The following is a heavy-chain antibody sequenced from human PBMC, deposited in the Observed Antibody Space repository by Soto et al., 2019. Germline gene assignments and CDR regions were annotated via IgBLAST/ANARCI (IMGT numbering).Heavy chain of an antibody. D-gene: IGHD2-21*01. Sequence: SETLSLICTLSGGSFSPNYWAWIRQPPGKGLEWIGEIYHSGITNYNPSLRSRVSMSVDKSNNEFSLSLTSVTAADTAVYYCATLPPRIVVVFTEMPTWGQGILVTVSS. CDR2: IYHSGIT. V-gene: IGHV4-59*12. J-gene: IGHJ5*02. CDR3: ATLPPRIVVVFTEMPT. CDR1: GGSFSPNY.